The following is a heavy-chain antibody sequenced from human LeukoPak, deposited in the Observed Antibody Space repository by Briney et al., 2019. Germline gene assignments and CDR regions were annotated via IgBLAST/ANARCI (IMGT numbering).Heavy chain of an antibody. J-gene: IGHJ4*02. D-gene: IGHD3-22*01. V-gene: IGHV4-39*01. CDR1: RGSISSKSYY. Sequence: RTSETLSLTCTVSRGSISSKSYYWGWIRQPPGKGLEWIGSISYRGSTCYNPSLKSRVTISVDTSKNQFSLKLSSVTAADTAVYYCARRYDSSGYWGYYFDYWGQGTLVTVSS. CDR3: ARRYDSSGYWGYYFDY. CDR2: ISYRGST.